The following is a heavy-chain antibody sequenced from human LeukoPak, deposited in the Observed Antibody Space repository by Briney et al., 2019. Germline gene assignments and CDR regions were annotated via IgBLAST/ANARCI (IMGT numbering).Heavy chain of an antibody. CDR1: GCTFTSYY. D-gene: IGHD5-18*01. CDR3: ARQDTAMVTTYYFDY. Sequence: ASVKVSCKASGCTFTSYYMHWVRQAPGQGLEWMGIINPSGGSTSYAQKFQGRVTMTRDTSTSTVYMELSSLRSEDTAVYYCARQDTAMVTTYYFDYWGQGTLVTVSS. J-gene: IGHJ4*02. CDR2: INPSGGST. V-gene: IGHV1-46*01.